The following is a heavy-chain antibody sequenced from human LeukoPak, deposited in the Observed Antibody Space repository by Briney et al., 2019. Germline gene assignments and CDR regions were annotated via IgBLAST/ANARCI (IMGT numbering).Heavy chain of an antibody. CDR2: IYAGDSDT. CDR3: ARQAGGTGSGSYYVY. V-gene: IGHV5-51*01. J-gene: IGHJ4*02. CDR1: GYSFTNYW. Sequence: GESPKISCKGSGYSFTNYWIGWVRQMPGKGLEWMGIIYAGDSDTRYSPSFQGQVTISADKSISTAYLQWSSLKASDTAMYYCARQAGGTGSGSYYVYWGQGTLVTVSS. D-gene: IGHD3-10*01.